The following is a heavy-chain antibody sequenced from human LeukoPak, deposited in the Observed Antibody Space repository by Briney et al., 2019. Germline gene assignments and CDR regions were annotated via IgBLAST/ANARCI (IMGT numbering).Heavy chain of an antibody. CDR2: IHPSGML. J-gene: IGHJ4*02. D-gene: IGHD3-22*01. Sequence: SQTLSLTCTVSGASFSSGDRYWNWIRQSPGKGLEWIGSIHPSGMLYNNPSLESRVTISIDTSKNQFSLNLNSVTAADTAVYFCSRGLDSRKLGYWGQGTLVTVSS. CDR1: GASFSSGDRY. V-gene: IGHV4-31*03. CDR3: SRGLDSRKLGY.